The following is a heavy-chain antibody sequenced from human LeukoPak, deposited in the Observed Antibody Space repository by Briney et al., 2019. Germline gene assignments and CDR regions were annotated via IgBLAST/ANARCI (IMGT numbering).Heavy chain of an antibody. J-gene: IGHJ5*02. CDR2: IYYSGST. D-gene: IGHD6-13*01. CDR3: ARDRGRSSSPLAANWFDP. Sequence: SETLSLTCTVSGGSISSYYWSWIRQPPGKGLEWIGYIYYSGSTNYNPSLKSRVTISVDTSKNQFSLKLSSVTAADTAVYYCARDRGRSSSPLAANWFDPWGQGTLVTVSS. V-gene: IGHV4-59*01. CDR1: GGSISSYY.